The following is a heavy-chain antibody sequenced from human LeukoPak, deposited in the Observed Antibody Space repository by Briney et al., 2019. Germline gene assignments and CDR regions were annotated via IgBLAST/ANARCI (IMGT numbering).Heavy chain of an antibody. CDR2: IYYSGST. CDR3: ARHVDYDILTGYYNDY. Sequence: SETLSLTCTVSGGSISSSGFYWGWIRQPPGKGLEWIGTIYYSGSTYYKPSLKSRVTISVDTSKNQFSLKLNSVTAADTAVYYCARHVDYDILTGYYNDYWGQGTLVTVSS. CDR1: GGSISSSGFY. V-gene: IGHV4-39*01. J-gene: IGHJ4*02. D-gene: IGHD3-9*01.